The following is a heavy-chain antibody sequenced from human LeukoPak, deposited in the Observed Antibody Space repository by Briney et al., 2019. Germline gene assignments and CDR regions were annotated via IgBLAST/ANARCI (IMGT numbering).Heavy chain of an antibody. CDR3: AKTDSLYSAMVYFDY. V-gene: IGHV3-23*01. CDR2: ISGSGGNT. Sequence: GGSLRLSCAASGFTFSSNGMSWVRQAPGKGLEWVSVISGSGGNTYYADSVKGRFTISRDSPKNTLYLQMNSLRAEDTAVYYCAKTDSLYSAMVYFDYWGQGTLVTVSS. CDR1: GFTFSSNG. D-gene: IGHD5-18*01. J-gene: IGHJ4*02.